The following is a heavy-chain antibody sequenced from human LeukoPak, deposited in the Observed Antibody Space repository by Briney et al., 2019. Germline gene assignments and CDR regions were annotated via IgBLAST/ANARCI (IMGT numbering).Heavy chain of an antibody. V-gene: IGHV3-23*01. CDR2: ISRSGGST. Sequence: QPGGSLRLSCATSGFTFSNYDMSWVRQAPGMGLEWVSAISRSGGSTDYADSVKGRFTISRDNSKNTMYLQMKSLRVEDTAVYYCARGRVVPAASPYFLDYWGQGTLVTVSS. CDR3: ARGRVVPAASPYFLDY. CDR1: GFTFSNYD. D-gene: IGHD2-2*01. J-gene: IGHJ4*02.